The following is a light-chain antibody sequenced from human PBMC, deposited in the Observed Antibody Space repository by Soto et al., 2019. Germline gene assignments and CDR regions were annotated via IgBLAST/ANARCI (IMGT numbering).Light chain of an antibody. CDR1: SSDVGTYNL. CDR3: CSYAPSRTLL. V-gene: IGLV2-23*01. CDR2: EGN. J-gene: IGLJ2*01. Sequence: QSVLTPPASVSESPGQSITISCPGTSSDVGTYNLVTWYQQHPGKAPKLIIYEGNKRPSGVSNRFSASKSGNPASLTISGLLAEDEADYYCCSYAPSRTLLFGGGTKVTVL.